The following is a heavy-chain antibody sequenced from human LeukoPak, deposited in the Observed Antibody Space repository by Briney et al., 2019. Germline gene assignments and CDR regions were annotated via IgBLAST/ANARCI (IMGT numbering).Heavy chain of an antibody. V-gene: IGHV1-2*02. CDR2: IYPKSGGT. Sequence: GASVKVSFKTSGYTFADYYIHWVRQAPGQGLEWMGWIYPKSGGTNSAQKFQGRVTMTRDTSISTAYMELSRLRSDDTAVYYCARVSTSGYRDWLDPWGQGTLVIVSS. D-gene: IGHD3-9*01. J-gene: IGHJ5*02. CDR3: ARVSTSGYRDWLDP. CDR1: GYTFADYY.